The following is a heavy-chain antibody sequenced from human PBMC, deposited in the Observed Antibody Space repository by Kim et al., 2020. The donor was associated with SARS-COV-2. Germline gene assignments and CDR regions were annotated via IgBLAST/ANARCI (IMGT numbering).Heavy chain of an antibody. D-gene: IGHD3-10*01. V-gene: IGHV3-48*02. CDR3: ARCPLSMTMVRGMITTTLFSYYNMDA. CDR1: GFNFNSYS. J-gene: IGHJ6*02. Sequence: GGSLRLSCAASGFNFNSYSMNWVRQAPGKGLEWLSYISSSSTTMYYADSVRGRFTISRDNAKNSLFLQMNSLRDEDTAVYYCARCPLSMTMVRGMITTTLFSYYNMDAWGQGTTVTVSS. CDR2: ISSSSTTM.